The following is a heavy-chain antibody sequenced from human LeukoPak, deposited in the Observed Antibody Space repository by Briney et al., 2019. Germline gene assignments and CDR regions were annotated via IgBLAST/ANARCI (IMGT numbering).Heavy chain of an antibody. CDR3: ARGYIVVVPAAIPTPFDY. Sequence: TETLSLTCAVYGGSFSGYYWSWIRQPPGKGLEWIGEINHSGSTNYNPSLKSRVTISVDTSKNQFSLKLSSVTAADTAVYYCARGYIVVVPAAIPTPFDYWGQGTLVTVSS. CDR2: INHSGST. J-gene: IGHJ4*02. CDR1: GGSFSGYY. D-gene: IGHD2-2*02. V-gene: IGHV4-34*01.